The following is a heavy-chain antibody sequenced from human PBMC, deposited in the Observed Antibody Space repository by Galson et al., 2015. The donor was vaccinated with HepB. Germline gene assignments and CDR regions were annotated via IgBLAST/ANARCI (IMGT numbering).Heavy chain of an antibody. J-gene: IGHJ4*02. D-gene: IGHD2-21*01. CDR3: AKGWTLVGGDSFGLTFDY. CDR1: GFTLSSYA. CDR2: ISGSGDNT. Sequence: SLRLSCAASGFTLSSYAMSWVRQAPGKGLEWVSTISGSGDNTYYADSVKGRFTISRDNSRNTLYLQMNSLRAEDTAMYYCAKGWTLVGGDSFGLTFDYWGQGTLVTVSS. V-gene: IGHV3-23*01.